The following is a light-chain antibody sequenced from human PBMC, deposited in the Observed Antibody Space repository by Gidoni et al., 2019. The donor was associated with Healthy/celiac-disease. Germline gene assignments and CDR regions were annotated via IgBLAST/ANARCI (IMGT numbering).Light chain of an antibody. CDR3: RQGYRTPCT. Sequence: DIQMTQSPSSLSASVGDRVTITCRASQSISSYLNWYQQKPGKAPKLLIYAASSLQSGVPSRFDGRGSWTDFPLTLRSLLPGGFCTFLLRQGYRTPCTFGPGTKVNIK. CDR2: AAS. V-gene: IGKV1-39*01. CDR1: QSISSY. J-gene: IGKJ3*01.